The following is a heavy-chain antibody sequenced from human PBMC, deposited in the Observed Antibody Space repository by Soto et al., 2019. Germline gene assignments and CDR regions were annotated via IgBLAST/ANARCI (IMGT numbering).Heavy chain of an antibody. V-gene: IGHV3-33*01. CDR2: IWYDGSNK. CDR1: GFTFSSYG. J-gene: IGHJ4*02. Sequence: GGSLRLSCAASGFTFSSYGMHWVRQAPGKGLEWVAVIWYDGSNKYYADSVKGRFTISRDNSKNTLYLQMNSLRAEDTAVYYCARGIPSVYYFDYWGQGTLVTVSS. CDR3: ARGIPSVYYFDY.